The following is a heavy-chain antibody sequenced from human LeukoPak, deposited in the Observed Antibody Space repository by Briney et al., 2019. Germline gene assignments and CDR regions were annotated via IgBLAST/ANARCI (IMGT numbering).Heavy chain of an antibody. CDR3: ARHYRLPSPTYGVDV. CDR2: IYYSGST. J-gene: IGHJ6*02. Sequence: PETPTLICTVSGGSFSSSGQYWTWLRQPPGKGLEWIGNIYYSGSTYYNPSLKSRVTISVDSSNNQFSLNLSSVAAAAPAVFLCARHYRLPSPTYGVDVWDQGTTVTVSS. D-gene: IGHD3-16*02. CDR1: GGSFSSSGQY. V-gene: IGHV4-39*01.